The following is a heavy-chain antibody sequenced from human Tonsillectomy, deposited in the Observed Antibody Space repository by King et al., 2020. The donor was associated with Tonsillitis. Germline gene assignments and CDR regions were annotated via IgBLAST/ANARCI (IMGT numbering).Heavy chain of an antibody. Sequence: VQLVESGGGVVQPGRSLRLSCAASGFTFSSYGMHWVRQAPGKGLEWVAAISYDGSNKYYADSVEGRFTFSRDNSKNTLYLQMNSLRAEDTAVYYCAKESMPYYGDYFDYWGQGTLVTVSS. V-gene: IGHV3-30*18. J-gene: IGHJ4*02. CDR2: ISYDGSNK. CDR3: AKESMPYYGDYFDY. D-gene: IGHD4-17*01. CDR1: GFTFSSYG.